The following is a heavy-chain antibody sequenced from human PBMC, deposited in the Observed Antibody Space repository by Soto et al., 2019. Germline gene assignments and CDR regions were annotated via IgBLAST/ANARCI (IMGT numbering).Heavy chain of an antibody. D-gene: IGHD2-15*01. Sequence: QVQLQESGPGLVKPSETLSLTCTVSGGSISSYYWSWIRQPPGKGLEWIGYIYYSGSTKYNPSLKSRVTMSVDTSKNQFSLKLSSVTAADTAVYYCARDRSGGYNWFDPWGQGTLVTVSS. CDR2: IYYSGST. CDR1: GGSISSYY. J-gene: IGHJ5*02. V-gene: IGHV4-59*01. CDR3: ARDRSGGYNWFDP.